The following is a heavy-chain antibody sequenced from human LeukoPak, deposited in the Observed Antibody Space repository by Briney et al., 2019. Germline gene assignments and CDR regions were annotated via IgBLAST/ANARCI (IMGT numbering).Heavy chain of an antibody. Sequence: GGSLRLSCAASGFTLSSYAMSWVRQTPGKGLEWVAAIRDSGNTYHADSVKGRFTISRDSSKNTLFLQMNRLRPEDAAVYYCAKSPVTTCRGAYCYPFDYWGQGTLVTVSS. V-gene: IGHV3-23*01. J-gene: IGHJ4*02. D-gene: IGHD2-21*01. CDR3: AKSPVTTCRGAYCYPFDY. CDR1: GFTLSSYA. CDR2: IRDSGNT.